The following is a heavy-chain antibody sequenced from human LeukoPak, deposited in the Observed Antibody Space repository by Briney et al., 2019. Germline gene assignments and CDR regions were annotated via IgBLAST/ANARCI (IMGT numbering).Heavy chain of an antibody. V-gene: IGHV3-21*01. Sequence: PGGSLRLSCAASGFTFSSYSMNWVRQAPGKGLEWVSSISSSSSYIYYADSVKGRFTISRDNAKKSLYLQMNSLRAEDTAVYYCARQTNYYGSGSYYNLGNWFDPWGQGTLVTVSS. CDR1: GFTFSSYS. J-gene: IGHJ5*02. D-gene: IGHD3-10*01. CDR3: ARQTNYYGSGSYYNLGNWFDP. CDR2: ISSSSSYI.